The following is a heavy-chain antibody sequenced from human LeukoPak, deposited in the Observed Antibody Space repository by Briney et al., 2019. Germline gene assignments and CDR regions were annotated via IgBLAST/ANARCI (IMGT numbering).Heavy chain of an antibody. CDR2: ISYDGSNK. D-gene: IGHD4-17*01. Sequence: GGSLRLSCAASGFTFSSYAMHWVRQAPGKGLEWVAVISYDGSNKYYADSVKGRFTISRDNSKNTLYLQMNSLRAEDTAVYYCAGERGASTVTNWFDPWGQGTLVTVSS. J-gene: IGHJ5*02. CDR1: GFTFSSYA. CDR3: AGERGASTVTNWFDP. V-gene: IGHV3-30*04.